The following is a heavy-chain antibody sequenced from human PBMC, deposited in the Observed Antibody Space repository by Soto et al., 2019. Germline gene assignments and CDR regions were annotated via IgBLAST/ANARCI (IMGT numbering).Heavy chain of an antibody. J-gene: IGHJ6*02. CDR1: GYDFTAYD. CDR3: GRGPSPRAPAGGTPYYYAMDV. D-gene: IGHD6-13*01. V-gene: IGHV1-8*02. CDR2: MNPINGAT. Sequence: ASVKVSCKTSGYDFTAYDINWVRQSSGQGLEWMGWMNPINGATGSARRFQGRVSMTRNTATGTAYLELTSLRSDDTGVYYCGRGPSPRAPAGGTPYYYAMDVWGQGTTVTVSS.